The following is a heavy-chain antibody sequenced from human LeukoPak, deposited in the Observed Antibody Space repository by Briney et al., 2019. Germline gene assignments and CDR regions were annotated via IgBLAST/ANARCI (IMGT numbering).Heavy chain of an antibody. CDR1: GFTFSDYA. V-gene: IGHV3-66*02. CDR2: IYSGGST. Sequence: PGGSLRLSCAASGFTFSDYAMSWVRQAPGKGLEWVSVIYSGGSTYYADSVKGRFTISRDNSKNTLYLQMNSLRAEDTAVYYCARDGDASEFDYWGQGTLVTVSS. D-gene: IGHD7-27*01. J-gene: IGHJ4*02. CDR3: ARDGDASEFDY.